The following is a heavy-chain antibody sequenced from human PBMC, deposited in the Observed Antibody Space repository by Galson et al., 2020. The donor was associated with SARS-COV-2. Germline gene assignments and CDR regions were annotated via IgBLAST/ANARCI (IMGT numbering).Heavy chain of an antibody. CDR3: ASQPIFGVVAYFQH. CDR1: GGSINNYF. J-gene: IGHJ1*01. Sequence: SETLSLTCSVSGGSINNYFWSWIRQPPGKGLEWIGYITYSGRTNYNPSLKSRVTISVDTSKNQFSLRLSSVTAADTAVYYCASQPIFGVVAYFQHWGQGTQVIVSS. CDR2: ITYSGRT. V-gene: IGHV4-59*01. D-gene: IGHD3-3*01.